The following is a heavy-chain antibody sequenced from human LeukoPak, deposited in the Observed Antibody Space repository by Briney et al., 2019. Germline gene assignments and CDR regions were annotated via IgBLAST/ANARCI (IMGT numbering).Heavy chain of an antibody. CDR1: GFTFSSYG. CDR2: IWYDGSNK. J-gene: IGHJ4*02. Sequence: GSLRLSCAASGFTFSSYGMHWVRQAPGKGLEWVAVIWYDGSNKYYADSVKGRFTISRDNSKNTLYLQMNSLRAEDTAVYYCAKSYYYGSGSYYPFDYWGQGTLVTVSS. CDR3: AKSYYYGSGSYYPFDY. D-gene: IGHD3-10*01. V-gene: IGHV3-33*06.